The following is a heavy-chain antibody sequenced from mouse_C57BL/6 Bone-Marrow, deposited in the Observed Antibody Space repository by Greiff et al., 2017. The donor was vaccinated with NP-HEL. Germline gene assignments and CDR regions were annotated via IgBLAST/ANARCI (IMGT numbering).Heavy chain of an antibody. V-gene: IGHV1-4*01. D-gene: IGHD2-3*01. J-gene: IGHJ4*01. CDR2: INPSSGYT. CDR1: GYTFTSYT. CDR3: ARDGDPYYAMDY. Sequence: QVQLQQSGAELARPGASVKMSCKASGYTFTSYTMHWVKQRPGQGLEWIGYINPSSGYTKYNQKFKGKATLTADKSSSTAYMQLSSLTSEDSAVYFCARDGDPYYAMDYWGQGTSVTVSS.